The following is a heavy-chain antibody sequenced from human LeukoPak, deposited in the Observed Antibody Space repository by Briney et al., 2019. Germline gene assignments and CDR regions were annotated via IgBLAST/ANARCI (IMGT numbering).Heavy chain of an antibody. V-gene: IGHV4-38-2*02. Sequence: SETLSLTCTVSGYSISSGYYWGWIRQPPGKGLEWIGIIYHSGSTYFNPSLKSRVTISVDTSKNQFSLKLSSVTAADTAVYYCARHRCSGGSCYPMNWFDPWGQGTLVTVSS. CDR3: ARHRCSGGSCYPMNWFDP. CDR1: GYSISSGYY. D-gene: IGHD2-15*01. CDR2: IYHSGST. J-gene: IGHJ5*02.